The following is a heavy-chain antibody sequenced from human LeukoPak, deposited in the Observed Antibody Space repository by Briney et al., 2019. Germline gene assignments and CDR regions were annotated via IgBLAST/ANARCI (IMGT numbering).Heavy chain of an antibody. D-gene: IGHD6-13*01. Sequence: ESLRLSCAASGLPVSSNYMSWVRQPPGKGLEWIGEINHSGSTNYNPSLKSRVTISVDTSKSQFSLKLSSVTAADTAVYYCAALGYSSSWYTYYYYGMDVWGQGTTVTVSS. V-gene: IGHV4-34*01. CDR1: GLPVSSNY. CDR3: AALGYSSSWYTYYYYGMDV. J-gene: IGHJ6*02. CDR2: INHSGST.